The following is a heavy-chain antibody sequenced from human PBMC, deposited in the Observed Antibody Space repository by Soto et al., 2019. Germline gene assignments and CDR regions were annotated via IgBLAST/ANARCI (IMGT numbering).Heavy chain of an antibody. V-gene: IGHV3-23*01. Sequence: VGSLRLSCTASGFAFSQYGMSWVRQAPGKGLEWVSSIRSFDYRTNYADSVKGRFTISRDNSKSTLSLQMNSLRAEDTAVYYCAKDVESGWYEAFDYWGPGTLVTVSS. CDR2: IRSFDYRT. D-gene: IGHD6-19*01. CDR3: AKDVESGWYEAFDY. CDR1: GFAFSQYG. J-gene: IGHJ4*02.